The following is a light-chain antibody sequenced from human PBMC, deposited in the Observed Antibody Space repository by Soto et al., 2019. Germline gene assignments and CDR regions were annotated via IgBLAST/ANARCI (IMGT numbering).Light chain of an antibody. V-gene: IGLV2-14*03. J-gene: IGLJ2*01. CDR2: GVS. CDR1: SSDVGAYNY. CDR3: SSYTTGSTL. Sequence: QSVLTQPASVSGSPGQSITISCTGTSSDVGAYNYVSWYQQHPGKAPKLMIYGVSHRPSGVSDRFSGSKSANTASLTISGLQAEDEADYYCSSYTTGSTLFGGGTKLTVL.